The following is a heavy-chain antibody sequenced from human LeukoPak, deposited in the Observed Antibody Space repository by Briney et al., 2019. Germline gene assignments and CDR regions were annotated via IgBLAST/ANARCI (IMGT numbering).Heavy chain of an antibody. D-gene: IGHD4-17*01. Sequence: GGSLRLSCAASGFTFSSYAMSWVPQAPGKGLEWVPAISGSGGSTYYADSVKGRFTISRDNSKNTLCLQMNSLRAEDTAVYYCAKIDYPGSCWGQGTLVTVSS. J-gene: IGHJ4*02. V-gene: IGHV3-23*01. CDR2: ISGSGGST. CDR3: AKIDYPGSC. CDR1: GFTFSSYA.